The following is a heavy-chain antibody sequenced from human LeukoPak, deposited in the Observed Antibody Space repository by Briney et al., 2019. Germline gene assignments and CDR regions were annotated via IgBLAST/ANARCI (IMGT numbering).Heavy chain of an antibody. Sequence: GGSLRLSCAASGFTFSVHAMGWVRQAPGQGLEWVSAISASSDGKYYADSVKGRFTISRDNSKNTLYLQMNSLRAEDTAVYYCAKDQGQVIGYYFDYWGRGTLVTVSS. D-gene: IGHD3/OR15-3a*01. J-gene: IGHJ4*02. CDR1: GFTFSVHA. V-gene: IGHV3-23*01. CDR3: AKDQGQVIGYYFDY. CDR2: ISASSDGK.